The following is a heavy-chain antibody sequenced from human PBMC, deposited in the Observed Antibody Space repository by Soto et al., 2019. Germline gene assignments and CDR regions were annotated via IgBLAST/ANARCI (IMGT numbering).Heavy chain of an antibody. Sequence: PSETLSLTCTVSGDSISSYYWSWIRQPPGKGLEWIAYIYDRGTTNYNPSLKSRVTISLDTSKNQFSLKLSSVTAADTAVYYCARGGNWNSYYYRLDVWGRGTTVTVSS. CDR1: GDSISSYY. CDR3: ARGGNWNSYYYRLDV. V-gene: IGHV4-59*01. CDR2: IYDRGTT. D-gene: IGHD1-1*01. J-gene: IGHJ6*02.